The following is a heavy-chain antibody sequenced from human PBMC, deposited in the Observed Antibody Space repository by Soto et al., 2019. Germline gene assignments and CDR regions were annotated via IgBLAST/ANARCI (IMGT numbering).Heavy chain of an antibody. CDR2: IHYSGTT. CDR3: ARRNYYHFWRLAP. CDR1: GGSISSYY. D-gene: IGHD3-3*01. Sequence: SETLSLTCTVSGGSISSYYWSWIRQPPGKGLEWIGYIHYSGTTNYNPSLKSRVTISVDTSKNQFSLKLSSVTAADTAVYYCARRNYYHFWRLAPWGQGTLVTVSS. V-gene: IGHV4-59*01. J-gene: IGHJ5*02.